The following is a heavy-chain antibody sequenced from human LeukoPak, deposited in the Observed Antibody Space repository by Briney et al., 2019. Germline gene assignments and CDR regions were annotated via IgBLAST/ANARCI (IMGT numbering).Heavy chain of an antibody. D-gene: IGHD4-17*01. Sequence: PGGSLRLSCAVSGFTFSDTYMTWIRQAPGKGLESLSYISPSGTDISYADSVKGRFTISRDNAKNSLYLQMNSLRVEDTAVYYCARRPAYGDYEPSDYWGQGTLVTVSS. J-gene: IGHJ4*02. CDR3: ARRPAYGDYEPSDY. CDR2: ISPSGTDI. CDR1: GFTFSDTY. V-gene: IGHV3-11*01.